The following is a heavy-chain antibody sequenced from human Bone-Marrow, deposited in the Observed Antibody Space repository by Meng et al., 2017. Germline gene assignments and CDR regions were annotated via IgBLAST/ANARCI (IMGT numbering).Heavy chain of an antibody. CDR2: ISSSSSYI. J-gene: IGHJ3*02. CDR1: GFTFSSYS. D-gene: IGHD2-21*02. Sequence: GGSLRLSCAASGFTFSSYSMNWVRQAPGKGLEWVSSISSSSSYIYYADSVKGQFTISRDNAKNSLYLQMNSLGAENTAVYYCARVPYCGGDCYELYISAQLGAFDIWGQGTMVTVSS. CDR3: ARVPYCGGDCYELYISAQLGAFDI. V-gene: IGHV3-21*01.